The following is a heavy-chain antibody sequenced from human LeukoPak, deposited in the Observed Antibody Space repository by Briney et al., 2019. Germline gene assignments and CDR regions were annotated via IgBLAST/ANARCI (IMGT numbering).Heavy chain of an antibody. J-gene: IGHJ4*02. D-gene: IGHD3-22*01. CDR2: ISGSGGST. Sequence: PGGSLRLSCAASGFTFSSYAMSWVRQAPGKGLEWVSAISGSGGSTYYADSVKGRFTISRDNSKNTLYLQMNSLRAEDTAVYYCAKVTYYYDSSGYYDYWGQGTLVTVPS. V-gene: IGHV3-23*01. CDR3: AKVTYYYDSSGYYDY. CDR1: GFTFSSYA.